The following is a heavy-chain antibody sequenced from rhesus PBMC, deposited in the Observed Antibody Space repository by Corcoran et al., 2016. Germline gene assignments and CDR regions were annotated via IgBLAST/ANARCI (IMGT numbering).Heavy chain of an antibody. CDR3: ARDFRSGIYRDHGYFDL. J-gene: IGHJ2*01. CDR1: GGSISSGYYY. CDR2: ITYSGST. V-gene: IGHV4-122*02. D-gene: IGHD2-27*01. Sequence: VQLQESGPGLVKPSETLSLTCAVSGGSISSGYYYWSWIHQPPGKGLEWIGYITYSGSTSYNPSLKSRVTISRDTSKNQFSLKLSSVTAADTAVYYCARDFRSGIYRDHGYFDLWGPGTPITISS.